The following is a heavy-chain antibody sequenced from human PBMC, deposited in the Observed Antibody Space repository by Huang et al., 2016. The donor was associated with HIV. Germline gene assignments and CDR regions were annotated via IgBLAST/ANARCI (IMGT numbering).Heavy chain of an antibody. Sequence: EVQLVESGGGLVQPGGSLRLSCAASGFTFSSYWMNWVRQVPGKGLVWVSHIKSDGSSTSYADSVKGRFTISRDNSKNTLYLQMNSLRAEDTAVYYCAKGSRQGKYYYGSGTAYWGQGTLVTVSS. CDR1: GFTFSSYW. CDR3: AKGSRQGKYYYGSGTAY. J-gene: IGHJ4*02. D-gene: IGHD3-10*01. CDR2: IKSDGSST. V-gene: IGHV3-74*01.